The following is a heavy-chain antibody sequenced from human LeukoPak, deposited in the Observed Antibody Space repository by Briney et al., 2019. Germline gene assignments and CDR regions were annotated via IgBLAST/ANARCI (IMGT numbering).Heavy chain of an antibody. CDR2: INSDGSGT. V-gene: IGHV3-74*01. Sequence: VGSLRLSCAASGFTFSSYWMHWVRQAPGKGLVWIARINSDGSGTNYADSVKSRFTISRDNAKNTLYLQMSSLRVEDTAVYYCANGYTSTYYNALDIRGQGTMVTVSS. D-gene: IGHD3-16*01. J-gene: IGHJ3*02. CDR3: ANGYTSTYYNALDI. CDR1: GFTFSSYW.